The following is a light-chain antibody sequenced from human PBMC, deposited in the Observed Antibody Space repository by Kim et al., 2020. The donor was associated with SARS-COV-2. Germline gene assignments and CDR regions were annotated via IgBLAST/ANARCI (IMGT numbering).Light chain of an antibody. J-gene: IGKJ4*01. V-gene: IGKV1-39*01. CDR1: QSISSY. CDR3: QQSYSTPVT. CDR2: AAS. Sequence: DIQMTQSPSSLSASVGDRVTITCRASQSISSYLNWYQQKPGKAPKLLIYAASSLQSGVPSRFRGSGSGTDFTLTISSLQPEDFATYYCQQSYSTPVTFGGGPKVEI.